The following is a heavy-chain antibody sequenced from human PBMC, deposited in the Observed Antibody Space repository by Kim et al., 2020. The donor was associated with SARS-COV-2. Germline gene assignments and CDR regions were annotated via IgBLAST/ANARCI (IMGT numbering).Heavy chain of an antibody. CDR3: ASARDWYYYGSSGPFGGNDAFDI. J-gene: IGHJ3*02. CDR1: GFTFSSYW. D-gene: IGHD3-22*01. CDR2: IKQDGSEK. Sequence: GGSLRLSCAASGFTFSSYWMSWVRQAPGKGLEWVANIKQDGSEKYYVDSVKGRFTISRDNAKNSLYLQMNSLRAEDTAVYYCASARDWYYYGSSGPFGGNDAFDIWGQGTMVTVSS. V-gene: IGHV3-7*03.